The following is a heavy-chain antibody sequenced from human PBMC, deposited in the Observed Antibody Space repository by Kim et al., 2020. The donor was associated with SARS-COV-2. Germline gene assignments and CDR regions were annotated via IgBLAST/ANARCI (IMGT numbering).Heavy chain of an antibody. D-gene: IGHD6-19*01. CDR1: GFTFSSYW. Sequence: GGSRRLSCAASGFTFSSYWMTWVRQAPGKGLEWVANIKQDGNQKYYVDSVKGRSTISRDNATNSLYLQMNSLRAEDTAVYYCARDGDLYSSGKDAFDIWG. CDR3: ARDGDLYSSGKDAFDI. J-gene: IGHJ3*02. V-gene: IGHV3-7*01. CDR2: IKQDGNQK.